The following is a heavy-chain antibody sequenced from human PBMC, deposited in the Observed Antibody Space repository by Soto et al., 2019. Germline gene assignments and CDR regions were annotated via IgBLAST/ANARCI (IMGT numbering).Heavy chain of an antibody. CDR3: AKGGAIQLFIGY. V-gene: IGHV3-30*18. CDR2: ISYDGSNK. Sequence: QVQLVESGGGVVQPGRSLRLSCAASGFTFSSYGMHWVRQAPGKGLEWVAVISYDGSNKYYADSVKGRFTISRDNSKNTLYLQMNSLRAEDTAVYYCAKGGAIQLFIGYWGQGTLVTVSS. J-gene: IGHJ4*02. D-gene: IGHD5-18*01. CDR1: GFTFSSYG.